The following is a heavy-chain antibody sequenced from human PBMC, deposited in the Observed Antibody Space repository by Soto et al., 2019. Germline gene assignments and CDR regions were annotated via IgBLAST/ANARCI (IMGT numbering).Heavy chain of an antibody. CDR3: ATLRLSMVRGVLFDY. Sequence: GGSLRLSCAASGFTFSSYSMNWVRQAPGKGLEWVSYISSSSSTIYYADSVKGRFTISRDNAKNSLYLQMNSLRAEDTAVYYCATLRLSMVRGVLFDYWGQGTLVTVSS. D-gene: IGHD3-10*01. CDR1: GFTFSSYS. V-gene: IGHV3-48*01. J-gene: IGHJ4*02. CDR2: ISSSSSTI.